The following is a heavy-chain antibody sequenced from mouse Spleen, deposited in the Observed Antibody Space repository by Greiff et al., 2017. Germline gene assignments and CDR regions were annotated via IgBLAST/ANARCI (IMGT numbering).Heavy chain of an antibody. CDR2: IYPGSGNT. CDR3: ARRTGRGYFDY. V-gene: IGHV1-76*01. J-gene: IGHJ2*01. Sequence: VQLQQSGAELVRPGASVKLSCKASGYTFTDYYINWVKQRPGQGLEWIARIYPGSGNTYYNEKFKGKATLTAEKSSSTAYMQLSSLTSEDSAVYFCARRTGRGYFDYWGQGTTLTVSS. CDR1: GYTFTDYY. D-gene: IGHD4-1*01.